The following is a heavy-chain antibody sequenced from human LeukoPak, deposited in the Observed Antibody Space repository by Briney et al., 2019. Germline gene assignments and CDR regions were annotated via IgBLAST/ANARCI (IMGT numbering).Heavy chain of an antibody. CDR2: IYYSGST. V-gene: IGHV4-39*01. CDR1: GGSISSSSYY. CDR3: ARGGIYCSGGSCYANNWFDP. J-gene: IGHJ5*02. D-gene: IGHD2-15*01. Sequence: SETLSLTCTVSGGSISSSSYYWGWIRQPPGKGLEWIGSIYYSGSTYYNPSLKSRVTISVDTSKNQFSLKLSSVTAADTAVYYCARGGIYCSGGSCYANNWFDPWGQGTLVTVSS.